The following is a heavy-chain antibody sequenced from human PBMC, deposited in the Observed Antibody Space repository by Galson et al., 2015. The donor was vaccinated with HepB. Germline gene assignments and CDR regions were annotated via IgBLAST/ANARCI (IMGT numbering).Heavy chain of an antibody. V-gene: IGHV3-21*01. CDR3: ARDYYDFWSGKPVEWRRYYYGMDV. D-gene: IGHD3-3*01. CDR2: ISSSNSYI. J-gene: IGHJ6*02. Sequence: SLRLSCAASGFTFSSYSMNWVRQAPGKGLEWVSSISSSNSYIYYADSAKGRFTISRDNAKNSLYLQMNSLRAEDTAVYYCARDYYDFWSGKPVEWRRYYYGMDVWGQGTTVTVSS. CDR1: GFTFSSYS.